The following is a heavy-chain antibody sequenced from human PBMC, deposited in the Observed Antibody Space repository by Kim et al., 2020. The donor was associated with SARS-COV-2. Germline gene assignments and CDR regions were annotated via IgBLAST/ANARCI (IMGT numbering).Heavy chain of an antibody. CDR3: ARGTMVRGVIRRNWFDP. J-gene: IGHJ5*02. V-gene: IGHV4-34*01. Sequence: LKSRVTISVDTSKNPFSLKLSSVTAADTAVYYCARGTMVRGVIRRNWFDPWGQGTLVTVSS. D-gene: IGHD3-10*01.